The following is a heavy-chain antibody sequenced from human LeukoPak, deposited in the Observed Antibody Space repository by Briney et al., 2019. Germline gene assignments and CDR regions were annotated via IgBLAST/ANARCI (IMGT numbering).Heavy chain of an antibody. CDR3: ARVSVATITSANFVYYYYMDV. D-gene: IGHD5-12*01. CDR1: GFTFSSYA. Sequence: PGGSLRLSCAASGFTFSSYAMSWVRQAPGKGLEWVSAISGSGGSTYYADSVKGRFTISRDNSKNTLYLQMNSLRAEDTAVYYCARVSVATITSANFVYYYYMDVWGKGTTVTISS. V-gene: IGHV3-23*01. J-gene: IGHJ6*03. CDR2: ISGSGGST.